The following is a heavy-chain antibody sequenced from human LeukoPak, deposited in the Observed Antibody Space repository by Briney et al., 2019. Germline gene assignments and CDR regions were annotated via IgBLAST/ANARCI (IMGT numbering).Heavy chain of an antibody. V-gene: IGHV3-74*01. J-gene: IGHJ4*02. CDR2: VNGDGTYI. CDR1: GFTFSSYW. D-gene: IGHD6-19*01. Sequence: PGGSLRLSCASSGFTFSSYWMHWVRQAPGKGLVWVSQVNGDGTYIRYADSVKGRFTISRDNAQNTLYLQMNSLRAEDTAVYYCATFGSDWSLDYWGQGTLVTVSS. CDR3: ATFGSDWSLDY.